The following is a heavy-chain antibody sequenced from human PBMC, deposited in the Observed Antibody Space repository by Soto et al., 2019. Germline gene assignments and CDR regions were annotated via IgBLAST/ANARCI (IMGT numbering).Heavy chain of an antibody. V-gene: IGHV4-61*01. CDR2: TFVTGAT. Sequence: QLQLQESGPGLVKSSETLSRICFVSGEALGSGQSYWNWIRQAPGKGLEWIGQTFVTGATKSSASLKSRVTMSVDTSKRQISLPLTSVTAADSATYFCARGRSDSAGSRFGRRMAVWGQGTTVTVSS. CDR3: ARGRSDSAGSRFGRRMAV. J-gene: IGHJ6*02. D-gene: IGHD3-10*01. CDR1: GEALGSGQSY.